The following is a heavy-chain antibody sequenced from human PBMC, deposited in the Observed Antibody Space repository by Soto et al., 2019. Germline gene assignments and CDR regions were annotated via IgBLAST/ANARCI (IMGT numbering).Heavy chain of an antibody. CDR2: IKQDGSEK. Sequence: EVQLVESGGGLVQPGGSLRLSCAASGFTFSSYWMSWVRQAPGKGLEWVANIKQDGSEKYYVDSVKGRFTISRDNAKNSLYLQMNSLRAEDTAVYYCARVGDYIWGSYRSKVGWFDPWGQGTLVTVSS. CDR1: GFTFSSYW. J-gene: IGHJ5*02. CDR3: ARVGDYIWGSYRSKVGWFDP. V-gene: IGHV3-7*04. D-gene: IGHD3-16*02.